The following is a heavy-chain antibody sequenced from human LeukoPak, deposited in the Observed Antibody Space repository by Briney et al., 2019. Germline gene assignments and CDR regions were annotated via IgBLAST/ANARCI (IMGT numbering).Heavy chain of an antibody. CDR3: ARLFGGVTTFDY. D-gene: IGHD2-8*02. CDR1: GFTFGNFW. Sequence: GGSLRLSCAASGFTFGNFWMSWVSQAPGRGLQWVASMKGDGSHIYYVDSVKGRFTISRDNARNSLYLQMNSLRAEDTAVYYCARLFGGVTTFDYWGQGALVTVSS. CDR2: MKGDGSHI. J-gene: IGHJ4*02. V-gene: IGHV3-7*01.